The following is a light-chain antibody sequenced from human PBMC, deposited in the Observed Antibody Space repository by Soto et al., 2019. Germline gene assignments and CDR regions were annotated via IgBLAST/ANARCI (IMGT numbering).Light chain of an antibody. Sequence: DIQITHSPSSLSASVGDRVSITFLASQSISTHLSWYQQKPGKAPKLLIYAASSLQSWVPSRFTGSGSGTDFTLTISSLQSEDFATYYCQKSYTTPINFGQGTRLEIK. V-gene: IGKV1-39*01. CDR3: QKSYTTPIN. J-gene: IGKJ5*01. CDR1: QSISTH. CDR2: AAS.